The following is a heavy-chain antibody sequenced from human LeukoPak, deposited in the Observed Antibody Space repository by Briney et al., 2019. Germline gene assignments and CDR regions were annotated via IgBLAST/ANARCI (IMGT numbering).Heavy chain of an antibody. D-gene: IGHD5-18*01. CDR2: IIPIFGTA. V-gene: IGHV1-69*05. Sequence: SVKVSCKASGGTFSSYAISWVRQAPGQGLEWMGRIIPIFGTANYAQKFQGRVTITTDESTSTAYMELSSLRSEDTTVYYCARSFRGSYGYCYWGQGTLVTVSS. CDR1: GGTFSSYA. J-gene: IGHJ4*02. CDR3: ARSFRGSYGYCY.